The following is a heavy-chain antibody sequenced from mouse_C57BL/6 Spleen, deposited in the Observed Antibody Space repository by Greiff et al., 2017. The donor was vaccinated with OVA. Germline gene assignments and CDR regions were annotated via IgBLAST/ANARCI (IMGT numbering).Heavy chain of an antibody. CDR3: TRKIGDYYGSSAWFAY. CDR2: IDPETGGT. Sequence: VQLQQSGAELVRPGASVTLSCKASGYTFTDYEMHWVKQTPVHGLEWIGAIDPETGGTAYNQKFKGKAILTADKSSSTAYMELRSLTSEDSAVYYCTRKIGDYYGSSAWFAYWGQGTLVTVSA. J-gene: IGHJ3*01. V-gene: IGHV1-15*01. CDR1: GYTFTDYE. D-gene: IGHD1-1*01.